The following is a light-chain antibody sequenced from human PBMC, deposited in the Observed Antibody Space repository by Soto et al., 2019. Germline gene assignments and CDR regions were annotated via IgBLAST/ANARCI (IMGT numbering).Light chain of an antibody. Sequence: DIHMTQSPSTLSASVGDRVTITCRASQSISNWLAWYQQKPGKAPELLIFDASTLESGVSSRFSGSGFGTEFTLTISGLQPDDFATYYCQQYNNYCTFGQGTKLEIQ. CDR1: QSISNW. CDR2: DAS. CDR3: QQYNNYCT. J-gene: IGKJ2*01. V-gene: IGKV1-5*01.